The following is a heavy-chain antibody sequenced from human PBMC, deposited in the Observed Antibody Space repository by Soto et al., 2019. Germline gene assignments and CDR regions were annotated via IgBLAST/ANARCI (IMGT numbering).Heavy chain of an antibody. CDR1: GGSISSYY. Sequence: SETLSLTCTVSGGSISSYYWSWIRQPPGKGLEWIGYIYYSGSTNYNPSLKSRVTISVDTSKNQFSLKLSSVTAAETAVYYCARGKPDTAMAKDYWGQGSLVTVSS. CDR2: IYYSGST. CDR3: ARGKPDTAMAKDY. D-gene: IGHD5-18*01. V-gene: IGHV4-59*01. J-gene: IGHJ4*02.